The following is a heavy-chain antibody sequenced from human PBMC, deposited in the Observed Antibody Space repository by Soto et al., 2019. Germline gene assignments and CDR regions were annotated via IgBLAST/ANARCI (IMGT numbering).Heavy chain of an antibody. CDR1: GYTFTGYY. V-gene: IGHV1-2*04. D-gene: IGHD6-19*01. CDR2: INPNSGGT. Sequence: QVQLVQSGAEVKKPGASVKVSCKASGYTFTGYYMHWVRQAPGQGLEWMGWINPNSGGTNYAQKFQGWVTMTRDTSISTADMELSRLRSDDTAVYYCARDQRYSSGWYVSGFDYWGQGTLVTVSS. J-gene: IGHJ4*02. CDR3: ARDQRYSSGWYVSGFDY.